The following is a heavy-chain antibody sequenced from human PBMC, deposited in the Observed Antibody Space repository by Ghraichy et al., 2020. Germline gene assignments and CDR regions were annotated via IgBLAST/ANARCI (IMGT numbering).Heavy chain of an antibody. Sequence: GGSLRLSCAASRFTFTNYGMHWVRQAPGKGLEWVTFIRNDGKNKYYADSVKGRFIISRDNSKNTLYLQMNSLRAEDTAVYYCAKDSLPYGDYAYYFDYWGQGSLVTVYS. CDR3: AKDSLPYGDYAYYFDY. V-gene: IGHV3-30*02. CDR2: IRNDGKNK. D-gene: IGHD4-17*01. CDR1: RFTFTNYG. J-gene: IGHJ4*02.